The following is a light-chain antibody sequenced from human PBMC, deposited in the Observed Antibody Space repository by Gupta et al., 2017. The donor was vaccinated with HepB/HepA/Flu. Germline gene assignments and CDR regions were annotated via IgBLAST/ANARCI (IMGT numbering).Light chain of an antibody. J-gene: IGLJ2*01. Sequence: SALTQPPSVSGSPGQSLTISCTGTSSDVGGYNRVSWYQQPPGTAPKLIIYEVTNRPSGVPNRFSGSKSGNTASLTISGRQPEDEADYFCCSYSSTSDVVFGGGTKLTVL. CDR3: CSYSSTSDVV. CDR2: EVT. CDR1: SSDVGGYNR. V-gene: IGLV2-18*02.